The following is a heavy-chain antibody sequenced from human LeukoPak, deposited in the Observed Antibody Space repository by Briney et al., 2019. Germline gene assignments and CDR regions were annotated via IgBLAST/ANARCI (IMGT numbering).Heavy chain of an antibody. CDR1: GYSISSGYY. V-gene: IGHV4-38-2*02. Sequence: SETLSLTCTVSGYSISSGYYWGWIRQPPGKGLEWIGSIYHSGSTYYNPSLKSRVTISVDTSKNQFSLKLSSVTAADTAVYYCAREYTDAFDIWGQGTMVTVSS. CDR2: IYHSGST. D-gene: IGHD1-1*01. J-gene: IGHJ3*02. CDR3: AREYTDAFDI.